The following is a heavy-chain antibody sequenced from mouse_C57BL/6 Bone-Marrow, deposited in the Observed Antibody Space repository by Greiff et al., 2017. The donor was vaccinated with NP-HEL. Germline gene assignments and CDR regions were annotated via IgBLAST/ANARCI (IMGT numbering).Heavy chain of an antibody. D-gene: IGHD2-14*01. V-gene: IGHV1-54*01. CDR2: INPGSGGT. CDR1: GYAFTNYL. Sequence: QVQLQQSGAELVRPGTSVKVSCKASGYAFTNYLIEWVKQRPGQGLEWIGVINPGSGGTNYNEKFKGKATLTADKSSSTAYMQLSSLTSEDSAVYFCARYRDDWGQGTTLTVSS. J-gene: IGHJ2*01. CDR3: ARYRDD.